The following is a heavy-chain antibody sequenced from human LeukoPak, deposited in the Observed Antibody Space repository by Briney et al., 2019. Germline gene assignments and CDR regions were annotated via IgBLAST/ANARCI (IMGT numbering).Heavy chain of an antibody. Sequence: PSETLSLTCTVSGGSISSYYWSWIRQPPGKGLEWIGYIYYSGSTNYNPSLKSRVTISVDTSKNQFSLKLSSVTAADTAVYYCARTPYGSGSYFSDYWGQGTLVTVSS. CDR2: IYYSGST. CDR1: GGSISSYY. V-gene: IGHV4-59*08. CDR3: ARTPYGSGSYFSDY. J-gene: IGHJ4*02. D-gene: IGHD3-10*01.